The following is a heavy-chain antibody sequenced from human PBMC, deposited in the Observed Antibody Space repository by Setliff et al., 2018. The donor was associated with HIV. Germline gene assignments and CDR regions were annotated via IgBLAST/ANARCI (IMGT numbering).Heavy chain of an antibody. V-gene: IGHV1-69*05. CDR3: ADSTYYYYYGMDV. D-gene: IGHD6-13*01. Sequence: SVKVSCKASGYTFTGYYMHWVRQAPGQGLEWMGGIIPIFGTANYAQKFQGRVTITTDESTSTAYMELSSLRSEDTAVYYCADSTYYYYYGMDVWGQGTTVTVSS. J-gene: IGHJ6*02. CDR1: GYTFTGYY. CDR2: IIPIFGTA.